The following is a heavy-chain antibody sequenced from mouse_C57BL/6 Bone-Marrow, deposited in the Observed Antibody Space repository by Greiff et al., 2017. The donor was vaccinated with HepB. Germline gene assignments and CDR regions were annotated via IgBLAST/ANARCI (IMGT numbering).Heavy chain of an antibody. J-gene: IGHJ3*01. CDR2: IYPSDSET. Sequence: QVQLQQPGAELVRPGSSVKLSCKASGYTFTSYWMDWVKQRPGQGLEWIGNIYPSDSETHYNQKFKDKATLTVDKSSSTAYMQLSSLTSEDSAVYYCARRKANWDLAWFAYWGQGTLVTVSA. V-gene: IGHV1-61*01. CDR1: GYTFTSYW. CDR3: ARRKANWDLAWFAY. D-gene: IGHD4-1*01.